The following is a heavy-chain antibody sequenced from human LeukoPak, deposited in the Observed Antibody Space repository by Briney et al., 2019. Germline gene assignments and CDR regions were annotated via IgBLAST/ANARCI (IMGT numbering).Heavy chain of an antibody. Sequence: PSETLSLTCTVSGGSISSYYWSWIRQPAGKGLEWIGRIYTSGSTNYNPSLKSRVTISVDTSKNQFSLKLSSVTAADTAVYYCARLSGPEGGVVVVVPAARHYYYYMDVWGKGTTVTVSS. CDR2: IYTSGST. J-gene: IGHJ6*03. CDR1: GGSISSYY. D-gene: IGHD2-2*01. V-gene: IGHV4-4*07. CDR3: ARLSGPEGGVVVVVPAARHYYYYMDV.